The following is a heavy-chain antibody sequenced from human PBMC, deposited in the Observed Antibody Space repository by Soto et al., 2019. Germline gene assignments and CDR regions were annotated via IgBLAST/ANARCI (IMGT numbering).Heavy chain of an antibody. D-gene: IGHD1-1*01. CDR2: IKQDGSEK. J-gene: IGHJ6*02. V-gene: IGHV3-7*03. CDR3: ARGPGWNNYYGMDV. CDR1: GFTFSSYW. Sequence: GGSLRLSCAASGFTFSSYWMSWVRQAPGKGLEWVANIKQDGSEKYYVDSVKGRFTISRDNAKNSLYLQMNSLRAEDTAVYYCARGPGWNNYYGMDVRGQGTTVTVSS.